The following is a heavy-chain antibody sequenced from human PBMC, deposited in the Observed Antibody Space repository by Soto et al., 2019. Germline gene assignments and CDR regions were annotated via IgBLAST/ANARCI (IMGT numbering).Heavy chain of an antibody. V-gene: IGHV3-72*01. CDR2: TRNKANSYTT. CDR1: GFTFSDHY. Sequence: EGSLRLSCAASGFTFSDHYMDWVRQAPGKGLEWVGRTRNKANSYTTEYAASVKGRFTISRDDSKNSLYLQMNSLKTEDTAVYYCARVRYSGSYYGYWGQGTLVTVSS. CDR3: ARVRYSGSYYGY. J-gene: IGHJ4*02. D-gene: IGHD1-26*01.